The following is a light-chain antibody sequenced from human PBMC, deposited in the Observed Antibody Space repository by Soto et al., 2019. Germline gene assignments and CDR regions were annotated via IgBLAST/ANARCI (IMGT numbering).Light chain of an antibody. CDR1: QSVSWY. V-gene: IGKV3-11*01. J-gene: IGKJ2*01. CDR2: DAS. Sequence: EIVLTQSAATLSLSPGERATLSCRASQSVSWYLAWYQQKPGQAPRLLIYDASKRAAGIPARFSGSGSETEFTLTISSLEPGDFAVYYCQQRHHWLRTFGQGTKVEIK. CDR3: QQRHHWLRT.